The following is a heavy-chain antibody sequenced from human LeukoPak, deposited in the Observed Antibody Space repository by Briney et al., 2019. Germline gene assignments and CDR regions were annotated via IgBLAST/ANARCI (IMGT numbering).Heavy chain of an antibody. J-gene: IGHJ5*02. CDR2: IYYSGST. V-gene: IGHV4-61*08. Sequence: SETLSLTCTGSGGSISSGGYYWSWIRQPPGKGLEWIGYIYYSGSTNYNPSLKSRVTISVDTSKNQFSLKLSSVTAADTAVYYCARDDGNAWFDPWGQGTLVTVSS. D-gene: IGHD5-24*01. CDR3: ARDDGNAWFDP. CDR1: GGSISSGGYY.